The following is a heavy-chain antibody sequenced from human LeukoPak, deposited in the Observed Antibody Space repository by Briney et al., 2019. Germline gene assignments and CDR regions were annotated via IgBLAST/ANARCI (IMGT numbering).Heavy chain of an antibody. CDR3: ARGGYILTTNWFDP. CDR1: GFTLSSYR. Sequence: GGSLRLSCAASGFTLSSYRMNWVRQVPGKGLEWVSSISSSSSYIYYADSVKGRFTISRDNAKNSLYLQMISLRAEDMAVYYCARGGYILTTNWFDPWGQGTLVTVSS. J-gene: IGHJ5*02. D-gene: IGHD3-9*01. V-gene: IGHV3-21*01. CDR2: ISSSSSYI.